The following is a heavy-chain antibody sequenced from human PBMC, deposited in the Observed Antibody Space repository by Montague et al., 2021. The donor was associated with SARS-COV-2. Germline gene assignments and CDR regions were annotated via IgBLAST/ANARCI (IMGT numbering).Heavy chain of an antibody. J-gene: IGHJ5*02. CDR3: ARQKLGSVTDFGVVMYDRWFDP. CDR1: GASISSSSYY. D-gene: IGHD3-3*01. V-gene: IGHV4-39*01. Sequence: SETLSLTCTVSGASISSSSYYWGWIRQPPGKGLEWIGNIYYSGSTYYNPSLKSRVTISVDTSKNQFSLKLSSVTAADTAVYYCARQKLGSVTDFGVVMYDRWFDPWGQGTLVTVSS. CDR2: IYYSGST.